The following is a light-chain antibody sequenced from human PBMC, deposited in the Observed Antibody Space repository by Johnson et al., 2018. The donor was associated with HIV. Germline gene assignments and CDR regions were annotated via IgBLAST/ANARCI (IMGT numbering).Light chain of an antibody. J-gene: IGLJ1*01. CDR1: SSNIGNNY. CDR2: DNN. V-gene: IGLV1-51*01. CDR3: GTWDSSLSGV. Sequence: QSVLTQPPSVSAAPGQKVTISCSGSSSNIGNNYVSWYQQLPGTAPKLLIYDNNKRPSGIPDRFSGSKSGTSATLGITGLQTGDEADYYCGTWDSSLSGVFCTGTKVTVL.